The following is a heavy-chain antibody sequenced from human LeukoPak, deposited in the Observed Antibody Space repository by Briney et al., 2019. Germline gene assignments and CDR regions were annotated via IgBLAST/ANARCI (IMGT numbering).Heavy chain of an antibody. J-gene: IGHJ3*02. Sequence: PGGSLRLACAASGVTLSRYWMHWVRQAPGKGLVWVSRINTDGSYTSYADSVKGRFTISRDNSKNTLYLQMNSLRAEDTALYYCAREILTGYAFDIWGQGTMVTVSS. CDR3: AREILTGYAFDI. CDR1: GVTLSRYW. V-gene: IGHV3-74*01. CDR2: INTDGSYT. D-gene: IGHD7-27*01.